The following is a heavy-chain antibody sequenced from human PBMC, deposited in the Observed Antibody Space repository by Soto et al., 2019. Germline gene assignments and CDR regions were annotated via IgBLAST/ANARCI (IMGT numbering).Heavy chain of an antibody. J-gene: IGHJ1*01. CDR3: ARALGSSWSSAEYFQH. D-gene: IGHD6-13*01. V-gene: IGHV1-69*13. Sequence: ASVKVSCKASGGTFSSYAISWVRQAPGQGLEWMGGIIPIFGTANYAQKFQGRVTITADESTSTAYMELSSLRSEDTAVYYCARALGSSWSSAEYFQHWGQGTLVTVSS. CDR1: GGTFSSYA. CDR2: IIPIFGTA.